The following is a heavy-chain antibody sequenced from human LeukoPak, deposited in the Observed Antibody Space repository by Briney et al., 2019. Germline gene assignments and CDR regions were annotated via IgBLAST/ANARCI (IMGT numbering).Heavy chain of an antibody. Sequence: GGSLRLSCAASGFTFSSYSTNWVRQAPGKGLEWVSSISSSSSYIYYADSVKGRFTISRDNAKNSLYLQMNSLRAEDTAVYYCARSGLNYFDYWGQGTLVTVSS. V-gene: IGHV3-21*01. J-gene: IGHJ4*02. CDR3: ARSGLNYFDY. CDR2: ISSSSSYI. D-gene: IGHD2-8*01. CDR1: GFTFSSYS.